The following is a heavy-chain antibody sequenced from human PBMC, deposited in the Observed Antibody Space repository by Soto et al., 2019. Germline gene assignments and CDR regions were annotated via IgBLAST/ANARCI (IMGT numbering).Heavy chain of an antibody. V-gene: IGHV3-23*01. D-gene: IGHD3-3*01. CDR2: ISNSGGST. CDR1: GFTFRNYA. CDR3: ARQSLLKSIPIYGYFYYAMDV. J-gene: IGHJ6*02. Sequence: PGGSLRLSCAASGFTFRNYAMTWVRQSPGKGLEWVSGISNSGGSTYYADSVKGRFTISRDNSKNTLYLQMSSLRAEDTAVYYCARQSLLKSIPIYGYFYYAMDVWGQGTSVTVSS.